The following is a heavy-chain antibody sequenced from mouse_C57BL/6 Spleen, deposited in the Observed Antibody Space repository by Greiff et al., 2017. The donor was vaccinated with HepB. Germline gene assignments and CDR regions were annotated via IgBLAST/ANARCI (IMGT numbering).Heavy chain of an antibody. J-gene: IGHJ1*03. V-gene: IGHV15-2*01. D-gene: IGHD1-1*01. Sequence: QVQLKESGSELRSPGSSVKLSCKDFDSEVFPIAYMSWVRQKPGHGFEWIGGILPSIGRTIYGEKFEDKATLDADTLSNTAYLELNSLTSDDSAIYYCARNYGSRHWYFDVWGTGTTVTVSS. CDR1: DSEVFPIAY. CDR3: ARNYGSRHWYFDV. CDR2: ILPSIGRT.